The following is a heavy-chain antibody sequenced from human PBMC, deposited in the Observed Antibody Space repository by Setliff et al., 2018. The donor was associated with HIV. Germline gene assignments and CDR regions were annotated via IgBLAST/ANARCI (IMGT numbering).Heavy chain of an antibody. CDR1: GYIFTSYD. CDR2: MNPNSGNT. D-gene: IGHD2-8*01. CDR3: ASGSGYCKNGNCYIGVHKNPDKYYFDY. J-gene: IGHJ4*02. Sequence: GASVKVSCKASGYIFTSYDINWVRQATGQGLEWMGWMNPNSGNTGYAQKFQGRVTLIRNTSISTAYMELSSLRSEDTSVYYCASGSGYCKNGNCYIGVHKNPDKYYFDYWGQGTLVTVSS. V-gene: IGHV1-8*01.